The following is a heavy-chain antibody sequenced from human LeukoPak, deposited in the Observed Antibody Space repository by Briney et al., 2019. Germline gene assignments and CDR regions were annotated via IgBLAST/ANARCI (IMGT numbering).Heavy chain of an antibody. CDR2: ISSSGSTI. J-gene: IGHJ4*02. D-gene: IGHD3-10*01. CDR1: GFTFSSYE. Sequence: GGSLRLSCAASGFTFSSYEMNWVRQAPGKGLEWVSYISSSGSTIYYADSVKGRFTISRDNAKNSLYLQMNSLRAEDTAVYYCARDRAPSYFDYWGQGTLVTVSS. CDR3: ARDRAPSYFDY. V-gene: IGHV3-48*03.